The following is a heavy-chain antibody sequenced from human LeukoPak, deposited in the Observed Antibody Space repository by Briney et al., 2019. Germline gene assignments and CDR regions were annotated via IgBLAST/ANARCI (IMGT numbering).Heavy chain of an antibody. CDR2: FDPEDGET. CDR3: ATVYDSSGYQTGFDP. V-gene: IGHV1-24*01. J-gene: IGHJ5*02. D-gene: IGHD3-22*01. CDR1: GYTLTELS. Sequence: ASVKVSCKVSGYTLTELSMHWVRQAPGKGLGWTGGFDPEDGETIYAQKFQGRVTMTEDTSTDTAYMELSSLRSEDTAVYYCATVYDSSGYQTGFDPWGQGTLVTVSS.